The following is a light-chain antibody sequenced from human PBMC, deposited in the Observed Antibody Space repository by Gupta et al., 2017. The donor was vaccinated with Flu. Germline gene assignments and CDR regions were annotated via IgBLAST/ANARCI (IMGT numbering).Light chain of an antibody. J-gene: IGLJ2*01. Sequence: GQTARITCGGNNIGSKSGHWYQQKPGQAPGLVVYDESHRPSGIPELFSGSNSGNTATLTISRVEAGDEADYYCQVWDSSSDHVVFGGGTKLTVL. V-gene: IGLV3-21*02. CDR3: QVWDSSSDHVV. CDR2: DES. CDR1: NIGSKS.